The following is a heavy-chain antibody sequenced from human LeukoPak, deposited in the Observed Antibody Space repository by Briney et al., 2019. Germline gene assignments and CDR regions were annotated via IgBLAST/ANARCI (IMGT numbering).Heavy chain of an antibody. CDR3: AKDDRWLQFCC. CDR1: GFTFSTYP. Sequence: GGSLRLSCAASGFTFSTYPMNWVRQAPGKELEWISYISSSSGIIYYADSVKGRFSISRDNSRNTLYLQMNSLRAEDTAVYYCAKDDRWLQFCCWGQGTLVTVSA. V-gene: IGHV3-48*01. D-gene: IGHD5-24*01. J-gene: IGHJ4*02. CDR2: ISSSSGII.